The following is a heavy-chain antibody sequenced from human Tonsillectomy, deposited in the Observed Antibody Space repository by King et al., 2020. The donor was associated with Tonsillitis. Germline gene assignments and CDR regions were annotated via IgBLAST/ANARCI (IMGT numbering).Heavy chain of an antibody. Sequence: VQLVESGGGLVQPGRSLRLSCAASGFTFDDYAMHWVRQAPGKGLEWVSGISWNSGSIGYADSVKGRFTISRDNAKNSLYLQMNSLRAEDTALYYCAKAEYFDWNIRGWFDPWGQGTLVTVSS. V-gene: IGHV3-9*01. J-gene: IGHJ5*02. D-gene: IGHD3-9*01. CDR1: GFTFDDYA. CDR3: AKAEYFDWNIRGWFDP. CDR2: ISWNSGSI.